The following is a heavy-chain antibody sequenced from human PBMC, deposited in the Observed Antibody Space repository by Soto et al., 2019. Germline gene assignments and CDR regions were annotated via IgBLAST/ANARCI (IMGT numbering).Heavy chain of an antibody. CDR2: ISSSSSTI. D-gene: IGHD5-12*01. J-gene: IGHJ5*02. CDR1: GFTFSSYS. Sequence: GGSLRLSWAASGFTFSSYSMNWVRQAPGKGLEWVSYISSSSSTIYYADSVKGRFTISRDNAKNSLYLQMNSLRAEDTAVYYCARDLVGGYDWFPWFDPWGQGTLVTVSS. V-gene: IGHV3-48*01. CDR3: ARDLVGGYDWFPWFDP.